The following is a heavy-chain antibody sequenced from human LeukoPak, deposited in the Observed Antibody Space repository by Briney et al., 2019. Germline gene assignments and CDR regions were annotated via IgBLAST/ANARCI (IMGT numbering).Heavy chain of an antibody. CDR2: IIPILGIA. CDR1: GGTFSSYA. J-gene: IGHJ4*02. V-gene: IGHV1-69*10. D-gene: IGHD3-22*01. CDR3: ARDHYDSSGYPDDY. Sequence: SVKVSCKASGGTFSSYAISWVRQAPGQGLEWMGGIIPILGIANYAQKFQGRVTITADKSTSTAYMELSSLRSEDTAVYYCARDHYDSSGYPDDYWGQGTLVTVSS.